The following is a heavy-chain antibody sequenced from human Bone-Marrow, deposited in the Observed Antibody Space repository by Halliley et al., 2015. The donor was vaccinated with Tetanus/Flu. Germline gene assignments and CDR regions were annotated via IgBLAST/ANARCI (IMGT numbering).Heavy chain of an antibody. Sequence: TLSLTCAVSGGAISSGGYYWGWIRQPPGKGLEWIGHIYYNGRTYYNPSLKSRVSISVDTSKNQFSLKLSSVAAADTAVYYCARVTSAVVVPASIAFNSWGQGTLVTVSS. CDR2: IYYNGRT. V-gene: IGHV4-30-4*01. D-gene: IGHD2-2*02. CDR3: ARVTSAVVVPASIAFNS. CDR1: GGAISSGGYY. J-gene: IGHJ4*02.